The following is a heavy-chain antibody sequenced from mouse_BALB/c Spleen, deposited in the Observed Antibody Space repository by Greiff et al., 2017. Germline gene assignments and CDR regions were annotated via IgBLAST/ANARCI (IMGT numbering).Heavy chain of an antibody. V-gene: IGHV1-15*01. CDR1: GYTFTEYE. CDR3: ILRGFAY. D-gene: IGHD1-1*01. Sequence: QVQLKESGAELVRPGASVTLSCKASGYTFTEYEMHWVKQTPVHGLEWIGAIDPETGGTAYNQKFKGKATLTADKSSSTAYMELRSLTSEDSAVYYCILRGFAYWGQGTLVTVSA. J-gene: IGHJ3*01. CDR2: IDPETGGT.